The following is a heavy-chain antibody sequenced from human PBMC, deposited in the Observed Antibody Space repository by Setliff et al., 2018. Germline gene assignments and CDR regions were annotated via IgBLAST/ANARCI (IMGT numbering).Heavy chain of an antibody. D-gene: IGHD7-27*01. CDR2: LYSSGSN. V-gene: IGHV4-61*02. CDR3: ASTDWGGGYYSDY. Sequence: SQTLSLTCTVSGGSTSSGPYYWNRFRQPAGKGLEWTGRLYSSGSNNYNPSLKSRVTITVDTSKNQFSLKRSSVTAADTAVYYCASTDWGGGYYSDYWGQGTLVTVSS. J-gene: IGHJ4*02. CDR1: GGSTSSGPYY.